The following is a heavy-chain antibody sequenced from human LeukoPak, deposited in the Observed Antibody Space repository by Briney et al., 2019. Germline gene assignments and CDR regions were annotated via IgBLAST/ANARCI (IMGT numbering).Heavy chain of an antibody. CDR1: GFTFSSYA. J-gene: IGHJ4*02. CDR2: ISSKGGST. CDR3: SRYGYSGYDLDY. V-gene: IGHV3-64*01. D-gene: IGHD5-12*01. Sequence: PGGSLRLSCAASGFTFSSYAMHWVRQAPGKGLQYVLAISSKGGSTYYANSVKGRFTISRDNSKNTLYLQMGSLRAEDMAVYYCSRYGYSGYDLDYWGQGTLVTVSS.